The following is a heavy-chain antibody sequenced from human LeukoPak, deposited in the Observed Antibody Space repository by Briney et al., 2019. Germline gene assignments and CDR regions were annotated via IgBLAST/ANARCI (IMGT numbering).Heavy chain of an antibody. CDR2: INHSGST. V-gene: IGHV4-34*01. J-gene: IGHJ4*02. Sequence: SETLSLTCAVYGGSFSGYYWSWIRQPPGKGLEWIGEINHSGSTNYNPSLKSRVTISVDTSKNQFSLKLSSVTAADTAVYYCARVHYNWNYADYFDYWGQGTLVTVFS. D-gene: IGHD1-7*01. CDR1: GGSFSGYY. CDR3: ARVHYNWNYADYFDY.